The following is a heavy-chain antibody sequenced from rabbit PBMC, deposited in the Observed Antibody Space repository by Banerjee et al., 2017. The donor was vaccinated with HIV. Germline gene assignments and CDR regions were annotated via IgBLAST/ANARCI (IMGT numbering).Heavy chain of an antibody. D-gene: IGHD1-1*01. CDR1: GFSFSSGYW. J-gene: IGHJ4*01. CDR2: IYTDSDGT. Sequence: QEQLEESGGDLVKPEGSLTLTCTASGFSFSSGYWMCWVRQAPGKGLKLIACIYTDSDGTWYASWVNGRFTITRSTSLNTVTLQMTSLTAADTATYFCARGDTGSRHSPFNLWGPGTLVTVS. V-gene: IGHV1S43*01. CDR3: ARGDTGSRHSPFNL.